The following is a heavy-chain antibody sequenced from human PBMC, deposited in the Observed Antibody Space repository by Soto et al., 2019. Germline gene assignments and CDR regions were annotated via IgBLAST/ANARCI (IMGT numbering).Heavy chain of an antibody. CDR3: AREAGDPNWFDP. CDR1: GGSISSYY. J-gene: IGHJ5*02. CDR2: IYYSGST. V-gene: IGHV4-59*01. D-gene: IGHD3-16*01. Sequence: PSETLSLTCTVSGGSISSYYWSWIRQPPGKGLEWIGYIYYSGSTNYNPSLKSRVTISVDTSKNQFSLKLSSVTAADTAVYYCAREAGDPNWFDPWGKGTLVTVSS.